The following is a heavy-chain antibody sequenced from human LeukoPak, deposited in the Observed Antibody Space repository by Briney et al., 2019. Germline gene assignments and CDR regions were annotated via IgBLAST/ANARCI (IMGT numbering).Heavy chain of an antibody. CDR3: AKAGVGAIFGVVIPTNNWFDP. Sequence: XXCXXXGFTXXXNYMSWVRQAPGKGLEWVSVIYSGGSTYYADSVKGRFTISRDNSKNTLYLQMNSLRAEDTAVYYCAKAGVGAIFGVVIPTNNWFDPWGQGTLVTVSS. D-gene: IGHD3-3*01. CDR1: GFTXXXNY. CDR2: IYSGGST. J-gene: IGHJ5*02. V-gene: IGHV3-53*01.